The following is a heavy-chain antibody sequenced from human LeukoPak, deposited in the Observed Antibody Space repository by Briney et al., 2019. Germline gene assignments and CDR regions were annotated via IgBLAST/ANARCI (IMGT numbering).Heavy chain of an antibody. D-gene: IGHD6-13*01. Sequence: PGGSLRLSCAASGFTFSDYAMSWVRQAPGKGLEWVSTISGSGGTTYYADSVKGRFTISRDNSKNTLYLQKDTLRADDTAVYYCARISSSWFFDFWGQGTLVTVSS. J-gene: IGHJ4*02. CDR2: ISGSGGTT. V-gene: IGHV3-23*01. CDR1: GFTFSDYA. CDR3: ARISSSWFFDF.